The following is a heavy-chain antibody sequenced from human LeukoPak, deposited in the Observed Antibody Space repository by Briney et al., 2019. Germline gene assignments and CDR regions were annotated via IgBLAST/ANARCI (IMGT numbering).Heavy chain of an antibody. V-gene: IGHV4-34*01. CDR2: INHSGST. CDR3: ASAALRGGSAFDI. D-gene: IGHD3-10*01. CDR1: GGSFSGYY. J-gene: IGHJ3*02. Sequence: LSETLSLTCAVYGGSFSGYYWSWIRQPPGKGLEWIGEINHSGSTNYNPSLKSRVTISEDRSQSQFSLRLRSVTAADTAVYFCASAALRGGSAFDIWGLGTMVTVSS.